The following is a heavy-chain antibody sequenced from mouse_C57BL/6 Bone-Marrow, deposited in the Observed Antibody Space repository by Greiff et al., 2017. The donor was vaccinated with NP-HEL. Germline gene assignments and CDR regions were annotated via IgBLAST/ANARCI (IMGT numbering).Heavy chain of an antibody. V-gene: IGHV1-26*01. CDR3: ARSYGNYDY. D-gene: IGHD2-1*01. CDR1: GYTFTDYY. CDR2: INPNNGGT. Sequence: EVQLQQSGPELVKPGASVKISCKASGYTFTDYYMNWVKQSHGKSLEWIGDINPNNGGTSYNQKFKGKATLTVDKSSSTAYMELRSLTSEDSAVYYCARSYGNYDYWGQGTTLTVSS. J-gene: IGHJ2*01.